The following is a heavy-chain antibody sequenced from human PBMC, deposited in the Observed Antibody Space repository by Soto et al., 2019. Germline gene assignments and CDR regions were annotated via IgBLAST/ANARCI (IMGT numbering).Heavy chain of an antibody. V-gene: IGHV3-21*01. J-gene: IGHJ6*02. D-gene: IGHD1-26*01. Sequence: GGSLRLSCAASGFTFSSYSMNWVRQAPGKGLEWVSSISSSSSYIYYADSVKGRFTISRDNAKNSLYLQMNSLRAEDTAVYYCARDQGIVGATTKAGDHAAYYYGMDVWGQGTTVTVSS. CDR2: ISSSSSYI. CDR3: ARDQGIVGATTKAGDHAAYYYGMDV. CDR1: GFTFSSYS.